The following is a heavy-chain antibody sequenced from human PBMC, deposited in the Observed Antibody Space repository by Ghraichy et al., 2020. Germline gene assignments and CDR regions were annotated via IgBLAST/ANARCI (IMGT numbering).Heavy chain of an antibody. CDR1: GGSISSSSYY. CDR2: IYYSGST. D-gene: IGHD2-15*01. CDR3: YCSGGSCSVDY. V-gene: IGHV4-39*01. J-gene: IGHJ4*02. Sequence: GSLRLSCTVSGGSISSSSYYWGWIRQPPGKGLEWIGSIYYSGSTYYNPSLKSRVTISVDTSKNQFSLKLSSVTAADTAVYYCYCSGGSCSVDYWGQGTLVTVSS.